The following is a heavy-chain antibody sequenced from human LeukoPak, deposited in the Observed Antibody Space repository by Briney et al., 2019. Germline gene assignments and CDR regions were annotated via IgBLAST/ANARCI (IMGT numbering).Heavy chain of an antibody. J-gene: IGHJ4*02. V-gene: IGHV4-34*01. Sequence: SETLSLTCAVYGGSFSGYYWTWIRQPPGKGLEWIGEIDHSGSTNYNPSLRSRLTISLDTSKNQFSLKLSSVTAADTAVYYCATTRVMYGSEYWGQGTLVTVSS. D-gene: IGHD3-10*01. CDR3: ATTRVMYGSEY. CDR1: GGSFSGYY. CDR2: IDHSGST.